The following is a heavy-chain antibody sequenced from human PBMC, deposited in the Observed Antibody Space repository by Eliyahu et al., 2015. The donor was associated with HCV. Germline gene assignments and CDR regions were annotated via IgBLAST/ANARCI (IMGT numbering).Heavy chain of an antibody. CDR2: ISGRGDTT. D-gene: IGHD3-3*01. J-gene: IGHJ5*01. Sequence: EVQLLESGGSLVQPGGSLRLSCAASGFTFSGYPMXWVRQPPGRGLEWVSTISGRGDTTYYTDSVKGRFTISRDKSKDTLYLQLNSLRPDDTALYYCAKYRSGYPRGFDSWGQGTLVTVSS. CDR3: AKYRSGYPRGFDS. CDR1: GFTFSGYP. V-gene: IGHV3-23*01.